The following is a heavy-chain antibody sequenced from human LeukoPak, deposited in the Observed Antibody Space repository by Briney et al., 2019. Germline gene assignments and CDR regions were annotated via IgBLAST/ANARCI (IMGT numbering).Heavy chain of an antibody. V-gene: IGHV5-51*01. J-gene: IGHJ4*02. D-gene: IGHD3-10*01. Sequence: GESLKISCKVSGDNFASYRIGWVRQRPGKGLEWMGFIYPGDSETKNSPSFQGQVTMSADKSISTAYLQWSSLKASDTAIYYCARLGLGSGSSCDYWGQGTLVTVSS. CDR2: IYPGDSET. CDR3: ARLGLGSGSSCDY. CDR1: GDNFASYR.